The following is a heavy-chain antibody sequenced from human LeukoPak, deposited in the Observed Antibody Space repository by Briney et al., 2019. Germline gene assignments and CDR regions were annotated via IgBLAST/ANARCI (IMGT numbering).Heavy chain of an antibody. V-gene: IGHV1-69*04. CDR3: ARATTPPVYYYDSSGYSEYFQH. CDR2: IIPILGIA. D-gene: IGHD3-22*01. J-gene: IGHJ1*01. Sequence: GSSVKVSCKASGGTFSSHAISWVRQAPGQGLEWMGRIIPILGIANYAQKFQGRVTITADKSTSTAYMELSSLRSEDTAVYYCARATTPPVYYYDSSGYSEYFQHWGQGTLVTVSS. CDR1: GGTFSSHA.